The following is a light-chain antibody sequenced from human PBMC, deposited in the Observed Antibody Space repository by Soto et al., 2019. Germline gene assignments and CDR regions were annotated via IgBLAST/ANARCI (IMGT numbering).Light chain of an antibody. CDR3: SSPTSSTTRI. V-gene: IGLV2-14*03. J-gene: IGLJ1*01. CDR1: SSDVGGYKY. Sequence: QSVLPQPASVSGSPGQSITISCTGTSSDVGGYKYVSWYQQHPGKAPKLMIYDVSNRPSGVSHRFSGSKSGDTASLTFSGLQAEDEADYYCSSPTSSTTRIFGTGTKVTVL. CDR2: DVS.